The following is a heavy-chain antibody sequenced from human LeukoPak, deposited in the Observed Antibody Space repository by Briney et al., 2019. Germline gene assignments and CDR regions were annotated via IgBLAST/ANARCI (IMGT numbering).Heavy chain of an antibody. Sequence: GGSLRLSCAVSGFTFDDYAMHWVRHAPGKGLEWVSGISWNSGSIGYADSVKGRFTISRDNSKNTLYLQMNSLRAEDTAVYYCARGVAARRSTRNPFDYWGQGTLVTVSS. J-gene: IGHJ4*02. CDR3: ARGVAARRSTRNPFDY. CDR2: ISWNSGSI. V-gene: IGHV3-9*01. CDR1: GFTFDDYA. D-gene: IGHD6-6*01.